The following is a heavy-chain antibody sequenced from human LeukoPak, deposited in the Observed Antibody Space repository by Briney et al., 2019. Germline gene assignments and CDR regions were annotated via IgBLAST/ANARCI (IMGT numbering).Heavy chain of an antibody. V-gene: IGHV2-5*01. CDR3: AHSATAVSWYYFDY. D-gene: IGHD2-21*02. J-gene: IGHJ4*02. Sequence: SGPTLVNPTQTLTLTCTFSGFSLSPSEVGVGWIRQPPGKALEGLALIYWNDDKRITPSLKTRLTITKDTSKNQVVLTMTNMDPMDTATYYCAHSATAVSWYYFDYWGQGTLVTVSS. CDR1: GFSLSPSEVG. CDR2: IYWNDDK.